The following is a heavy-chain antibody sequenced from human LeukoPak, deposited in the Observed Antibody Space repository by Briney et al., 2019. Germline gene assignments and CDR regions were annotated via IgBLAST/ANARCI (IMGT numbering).Heavy chain of an antibody. CDR1: GGSISSSDYL. CDR3: VRRNYAWGRIDP. D-gene: IGHD3-16*01. CDR2: FYYNGVT. Sequence: SETLSLTCTVSGGSISSSDYLWAWVRQPPGKGLEWIGDFYYNGVTSYNPSLKSRVTISVDTSKNQFSLNLTSVTAADTALYYCVRRNYAWGRIDPWGQGTLVTVSS. J-gene: IGHJ5*02. V-gene: IGHV4-39*01.